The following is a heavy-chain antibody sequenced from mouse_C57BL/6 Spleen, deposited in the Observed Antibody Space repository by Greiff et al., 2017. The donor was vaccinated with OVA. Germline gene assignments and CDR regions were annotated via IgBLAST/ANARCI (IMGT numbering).Heavy chain of an antibody. CDR1: GFTFSSYA. J-gene: IGHJ2*01. V-gene: IGHV5-4*01. D-gene: IGHD2-1*01. Sequence: EVMLVESGGGLVKPGGSLKLSCAASGFTFSSYAMSWVRQTPEKRLEWVATISDGGSYTYYPDNVKGRFTISRDNAKNNLYLQMSHLKSEDTAMYYCARDAAYGNYVGDYWGQGTTLTVSS. CDR3: ARDAAYGNYVGDY. CDR2: ISDGGSYT.